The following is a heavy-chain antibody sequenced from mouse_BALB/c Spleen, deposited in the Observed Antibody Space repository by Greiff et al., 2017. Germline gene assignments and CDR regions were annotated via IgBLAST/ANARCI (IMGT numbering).Heavy chain of an antibody. J-gene: IGHJ4*01. D-gene: IGHD2-2*01. CDR1: GYTFTSYY. V-gene: IGHV1S56*01. Sequence: VQLQQSGPELVKPGASVKMSCKASGYTFTSYYIHWVKQRPGQGLEWIGWIYPGDGSTKYNEKFKGKTTLTADKSSSTAYMLLSSLTSEDSAIYFCAMSLYGYLYAMDYWGQGTSVTVSS. CDR3: AMSLYGYLYAMDY. CDR2: IYPGDGST.